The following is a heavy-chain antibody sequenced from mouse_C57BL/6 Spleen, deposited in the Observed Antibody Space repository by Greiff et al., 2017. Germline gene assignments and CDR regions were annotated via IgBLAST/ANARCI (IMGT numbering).Heavy chain of an antibody. V-gene: IGHV1-69*01. Sequence: QVQLQQPGAELVMPGASVKLSCKASGYTFTSYWMHWVKQRPGQGLEWIGEIDPSDSYTNYNQKFKGKSTLTVDKSSSTAYMQLSSLTSEDSAVYYCARRAYDYDEGLYAMDYWGQGTSVTVSS. J-gene: IGHJ4*01. CDR2: IDPSDSYT. CDR1: GYTFTSYW. D-gene: IGHD2-4*01. CDR3: ARRAYDYDEGLYAMDY.